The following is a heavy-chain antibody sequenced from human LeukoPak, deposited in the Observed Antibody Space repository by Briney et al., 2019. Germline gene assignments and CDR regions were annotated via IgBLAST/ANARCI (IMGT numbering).Heavy chain of an antibody. D-gene: IGHD6-19*01. Sequence: PGGPLRLSCAASGFTFSSYAMSWVRQAPGKGLEWVSAISGSGGSTYYADSVKGRFTISIDNSKNTLYLQMNSLRAEHTAVYYCARGLTPEYRTEKVAGTFDYWGQGTLVTVSS. CDR2: ISGSGGST. J-gene: IGHJ4*02. CDR1: GFTFSSYA. V-gene: IGHV3-23*01. CDR3: ARGLTPEYRTEKVAGTFDY.